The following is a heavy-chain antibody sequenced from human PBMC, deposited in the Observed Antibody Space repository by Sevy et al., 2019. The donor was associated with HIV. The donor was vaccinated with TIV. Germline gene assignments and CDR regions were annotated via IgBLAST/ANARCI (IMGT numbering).Heavy chain of an antibody. D-gene: IGHD3-3*01. CDR2: INPKSCAT. CDR3: ARESYDFWTGPVDYDYGMDV. V-gene: IGHV1-2*02. CDR1: GYTFSDSGYY. J-gene: IGHJ6*02. Sequence: ASVKVSCKASGYTFSDSGYYVHWVRQAPGQGLEWMGWINPKSCATNYAQKFQGRVTMTRDTSVSTANMELSRLRSDDTAVYYCARESYDFWTGPVDYDYGMDVWGQGTTVTVSS.